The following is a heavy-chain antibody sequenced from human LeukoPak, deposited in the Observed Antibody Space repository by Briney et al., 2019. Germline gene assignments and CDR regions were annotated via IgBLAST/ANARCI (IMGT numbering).Heavy chain of an antibody. Sequence: SETLSLTCTVSGGSISSYYWSWIRQPAGKGLDWIGRIYTSGSTNYNPSLKSRVTMSVDTSKNQFSLKLSSVTAADTAVYYCARDNRGITMVRGVPHTIYYFDYWGQGTLVTVSS. D-gene: IGHD3-10*01. V-gene: IGHV4-4*07. J-gene: IGHJ4*02. CDR3: ARDNRGITMVRGVPHTIYYFDY. CDR2: IYTSGST. CDR1: GGSISSYY.